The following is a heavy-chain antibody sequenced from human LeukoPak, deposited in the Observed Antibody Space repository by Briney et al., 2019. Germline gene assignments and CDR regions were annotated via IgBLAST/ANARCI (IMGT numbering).Heavy chain of an antibody. CDR3: ARLSVATETNY. Sequence: ASLKVSCKASGYTFTDYYIHWVRQAPGQGLEWMGRINPKSGDTNYAQKVQGRVTMTRDASIATVYMELSRLTSDDTDVYYCARLSVATETNYWGQGTLVTVSS. CDR2: INPKSGDT. V-gene: IGHV1-2*02. D-gene: IGHD6-19*01. CDR1: GYTFTDYY. J-gene: IGHJ4*02.